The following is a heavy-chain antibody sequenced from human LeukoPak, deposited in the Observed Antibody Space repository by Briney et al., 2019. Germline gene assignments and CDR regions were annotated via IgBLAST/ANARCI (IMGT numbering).Heavy chain of an antibody. J-gene: IGHJ6*02. CDR2: FDPEDGET. CDR3: ATLGYCSGGSCLTDYYYYGMDV. CDR1: GYTLTELS. D-gene: IGHD2-15*01. V-gene: IGHV1-24*01. Sequence: ASVTVSCKVSGYTLTELSMHWVRQAPGKGLEWMGGFDPEDGETIYAQKFQGRVTMTEDTSTDTAYMELSSLRSEDTAVYYCATLGYCSGGSCLTDYYYYGMDVWGQGTTVTVSS.